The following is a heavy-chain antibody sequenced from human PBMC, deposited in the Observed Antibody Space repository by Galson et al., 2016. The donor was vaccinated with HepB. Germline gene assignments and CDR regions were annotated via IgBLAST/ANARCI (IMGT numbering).Heavy chain of an antibody. CDR3: AKDLHYYGLDV. CDR2: IANIPHDSRT. V-gene: IGHV3-53*01. CDR1: GFIISSNY. Sequence: SLRLSCAASGFIISSNYMLWVRQAPGKGLEWVSTIANIPHDSRTYYSVSARGRFTISRDNAKNTVSLQMSSLRAEDTAIYYCAKDLHYYGLDVWGQGTAVTVSS. J-gene: IGHJ6*02.